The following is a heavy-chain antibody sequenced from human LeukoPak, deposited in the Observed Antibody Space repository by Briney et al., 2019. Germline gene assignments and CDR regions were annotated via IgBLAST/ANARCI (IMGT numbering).Heavy chain of an antibody. CDR2: IIPIFGTA. D-gene: IGHD3-10*01. Sequence: ASVTVSCRASGGTFSSYAISWVRPAPGQGLEWMGGIIPIFGTANYAQKFQGRVTITADESTSTAYMELSSLRSEDTAVYYCARADVLSYGLGDYWGQGTLVTVSS. CDR1: GGTFSSYA. CDR3: ARADVLSYGLGDY. J-gene: IGHJ4*02. V-gene: IGHV1-69*13.